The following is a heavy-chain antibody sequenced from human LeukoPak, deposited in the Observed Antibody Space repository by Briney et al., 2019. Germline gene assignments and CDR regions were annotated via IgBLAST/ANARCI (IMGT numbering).Heavy chain of an antibody. V-gene: IGHV3-33*01. CDR3: AIYGFGSSWYGRALDY. CDR1: GFSIYG. D-gene: IGHD6-13*01. CDR2: IWYDESNK. Sequence: PGGSLILSCAASGFSIYGMHWVREAPGKGLGWVAVIWYDESNKYYADSVKGRFTISRDNYRNTLYLQMNSLRAEDTTVYYCAIYGFGSSWYGRALDYWGQGTLVTVSS. J-gene: IGHJ4*02.